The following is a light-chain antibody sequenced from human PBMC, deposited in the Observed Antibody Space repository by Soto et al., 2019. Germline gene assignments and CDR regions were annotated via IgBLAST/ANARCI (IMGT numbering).Light chain of an antibody. CDR2: EVT. V-gene: IGLV2-8*01. J-gene: IGLJ3*02. CDR3: SSFVAGNNYWV. CDR1: SNDVGGYDY. Sequence: QSALTQPPSASGSPGRSVTISCTGTSNDVGGYDYVSWFQQHPGKAPKLIIYEVTKRPSGVPDRFSASKSGNTASLTVSGLQAEDEADYYCSSFVAGNNYWVFGGGTKLTVL.